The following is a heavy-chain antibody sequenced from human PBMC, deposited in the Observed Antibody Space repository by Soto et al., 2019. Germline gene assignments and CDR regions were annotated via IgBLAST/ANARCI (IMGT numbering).Heavy chain of an antibody. CDR3: AKKSGFTSKHSDY. J-gene: IGHJ4*02. CDR1: GFTFSSDA. V-gene: IGHV3-23*01. D-gene: IGHD2-15*01. CDR2: ISGSGTYT. Sequence: HPGGSLRLSCAASGFTFSSDAMTWVRLAPGKGLQWVSGISGSGTYTYYADSVKGRFTISRDNSKNTLYLQMNSLIAEDTAVYYCAKKSGFTSKHSDYWGQGTLVTVSS.